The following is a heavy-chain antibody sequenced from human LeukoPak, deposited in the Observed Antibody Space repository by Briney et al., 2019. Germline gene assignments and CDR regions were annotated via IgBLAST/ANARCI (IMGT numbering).Heavy chain of an antibody. V-gene: IGHV3-73*01. CDR3: TGRGNYDSSYYMDV. CDR1: GFTFSGSL. D-gene: IGHD3-22*01. Sequence: GGSLRLSCAASGFTFSGSLIHWVRQASGKGLEWVGHVRSKANSYATSYAASVKGRFTISRDDSKNTAYLQMNSLKTEDTAIYYCTGRGNYDSSYYMDVWGKGTTVTVSS. CDR2: VRSKANSYAT. J-gene: IGHJ6*03.